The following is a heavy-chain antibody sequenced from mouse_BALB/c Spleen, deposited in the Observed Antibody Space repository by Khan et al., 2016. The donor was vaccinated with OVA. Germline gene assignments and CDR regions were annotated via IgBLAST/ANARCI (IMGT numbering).Heavy chain of an antibody. CDR1: GYSITSGYA. CDR3: ARGDYYGDYFDY. D-gene: IGHD1-1*01. Sequence: EVQLQESGPGLVKPSQSLSLTCTVTGYSITSGYAWNWIRQFPGNKLEWMGYISYSGVTSYTPSLKSRISITRDTSKNQFFLQLNSVTTEDTATYFRARGDYYGDYFDYRGQGTTLTVSS. J-gene: IGHJ2*01. CDR2: ISYSGVT. V-gene: IGHV3-2*02.